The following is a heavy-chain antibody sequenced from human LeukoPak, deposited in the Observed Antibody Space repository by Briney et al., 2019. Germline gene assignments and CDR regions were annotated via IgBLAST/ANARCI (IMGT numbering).Heavy chain of an antibody. CDR3: ARVSHSWLWVFFDP. J-gene: IGHJ2*01. Sequence: SETLSLTCTVSGGSINSYYWSWIRQPPGKGLEWIGSVYYRGNTNYNPSLQSRLSISVDTSKNQFSLSLNSVTAADTAVYYCARVSHSWLWVFFDPWGRGTLVTVSS. CDR2: VYYRGNT. V-gene: IGHV4-59*01. CDR1: GGSINSYY. D-gene: IGHD6-19*01.